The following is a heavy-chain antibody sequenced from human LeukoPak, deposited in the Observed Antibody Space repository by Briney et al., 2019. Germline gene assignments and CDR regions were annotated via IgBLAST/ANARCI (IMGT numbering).Heavy chain of an antibody. CDR3: ARGTVTLDY. CDR2: ISGSGGST. D-gene: IGHD4-17*01. V-gene: IGHV3-23*01. Sequence: GGSLRLSCAASGFTFNSYAMSWVRQAPGKGLEWVSAISGSGGSTYYAGSVKGGFTISRDNSKNTLYLQMNSLRAEDTAVYYCARGTVTLDYWGQGTLVTVSS. CDR1: GFTFNSYA. J-gene: IGHJ4*02.